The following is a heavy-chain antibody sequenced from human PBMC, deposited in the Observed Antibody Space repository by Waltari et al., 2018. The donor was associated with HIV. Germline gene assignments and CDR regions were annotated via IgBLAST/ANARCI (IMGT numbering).Heavy chain of an antibody. CDR3: GAFLCAEDCRDGFDV. Sequence: ESGGGRAKPGGTLKLSCAGSGFTFRPDSVSWIPQTPGRGLEWISSISDDSSFIYYADAVKGRFTVSRDNVRNSVFLQMNDVRAEDTAKYFCGAFLCAEDCRDGFDVWGQGTMVTVSS. J-gene: IGHJ3*01. CDR1: GFTFRPDS. CDR2: ISDDSSFI. D-gene: IGHD2-21*02. V-gene: IGHV3-21*06.